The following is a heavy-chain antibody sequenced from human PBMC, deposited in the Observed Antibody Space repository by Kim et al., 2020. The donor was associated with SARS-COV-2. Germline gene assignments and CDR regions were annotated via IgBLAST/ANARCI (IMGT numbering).Heavy chain of an antibody. CDR3: ARRWSGMYSQLFDY. Sequence: SETLSLTCGVSGGTIKSSLSYWDWIRQSPGKGLEWIGGIHYDGTTKYNPSLKSRVTISVDTSKKQFSLNLTSVTAADSALYYCARRWSGMYSQLFDYWGQGSLVTVS. CDR1: GGTIKSSLSY. V-gene: IGHV4-39*01. CDR2: IHYDGTT. D-gene: IGHD3-3*01. J-gene: IGHJ4*02.